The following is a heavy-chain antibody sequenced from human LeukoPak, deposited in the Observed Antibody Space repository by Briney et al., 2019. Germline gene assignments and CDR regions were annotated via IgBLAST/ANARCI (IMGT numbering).Heavy chain of an antibody. CDR3: ARAVGDFDY. J-gene: IGHJ4*02. CDR2: INSDGSST. D-gene: IGHD2-15*01. Sequence: GGSLTLSCAASGFTFSSYWMHWVRQAPGKGLVWVSRINSDGSSTNYADSVKGRFTISRDNAKNALYLQMNSLRAEDTAVYYCARAVGDFDYWGQGTLVTVSP. V-gene: IGHV3-74*01. CDR1: GFTFSSYW.